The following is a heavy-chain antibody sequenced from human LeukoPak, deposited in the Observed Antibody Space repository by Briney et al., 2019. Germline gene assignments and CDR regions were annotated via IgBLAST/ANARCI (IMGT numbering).Heavy chain of an antibody. CDR3: TTLQGTMVRGVIITHFDY. D-gene: IGHD3-10*01. CDR2: IKSKTDGGTT. J-gene: IGHJ4*02. V-gene: IGHV3-15*01. CDR1: GFTFSNAW. Sequence: PGGSLRLSCAASGFTFSNAWMSWVRQAPGKGLEWVGRIKSKTDGGTTDYAAPVKGRFTISRDDSKNTLYLQMNSLKTEDTAVYYCTTLQGTMVRGVIITHFDYWGQGTLVTVPS.